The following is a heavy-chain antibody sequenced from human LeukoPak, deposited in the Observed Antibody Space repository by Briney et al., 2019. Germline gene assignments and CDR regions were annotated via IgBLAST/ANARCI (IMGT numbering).Heavy chain of an antibody. V-gene: IGHV3-33*01. CDR3: ARDRGSSWYGPIDY. J-gene: IGHJ4*02. CDR1: GFTFSTYG. Sequence: GGSLRLSCAASGFTFSTYGMHWVRQAPGKGLKWVAVIWSDGSNTYYADSVKGRFTISRDNSKNTLFLQMNSLRAEDTALYYCARDRGSSWYGPIDYWGQGTLVTVSS. CDR2: IWSDGSNT. D-gene: IGHD6-13*01.